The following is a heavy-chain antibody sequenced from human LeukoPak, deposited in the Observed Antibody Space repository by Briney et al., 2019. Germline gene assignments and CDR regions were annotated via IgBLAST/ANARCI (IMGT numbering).Heavy chain of an antibody. CDR3: ARVDWGSYWYFDL. D-gene: IGHD7-27*01. CDR1: GGSISSSSYY. CDR2: IYYSGST. J-gene: IGHJ2*01. V-gene: IGHV4-39*01. Sequence: PSETLSLTCTVSGGSISSSSYYWGWIRQPPGKGLEWIGSIYYSGSTYYNPSPKSPVTISVDTSKNQFSLKLSSVTAADTAVYYGARVDWGSYWYFDLWGRGALVTVSS.